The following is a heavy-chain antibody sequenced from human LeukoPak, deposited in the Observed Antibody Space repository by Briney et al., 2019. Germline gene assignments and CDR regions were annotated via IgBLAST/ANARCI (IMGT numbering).Heavy chain of an antibody. D-gene: IGHD3-16*02. CDR3: ARGTLKYDYVWGSYRVLPDAFDI. CDR2: INHSGST. CDR1: GGSFSGYY. V-gene: IGHV4-34*01. Sequence: SETLSLTCAVYGGSFSGYYWSWIRQPPGKGLEWIGEINHSGSTNYNPSLKSRVTISVDTSKNQFSLKLSSVTAADTAVYYCARGTLKYDYVWGSYRVLPDAFDIWGQGTMVTVSS. J-gene: IGHJ3*02.